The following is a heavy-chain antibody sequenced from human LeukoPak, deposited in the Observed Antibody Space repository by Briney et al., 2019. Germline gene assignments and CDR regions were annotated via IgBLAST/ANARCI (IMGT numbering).Heavy chain of an antibody. Sequence: GALRLSCAASGFTFSGSWMSWVRQAPGKGLEWVANMNQDGSEKDYVDSVKGRFTISRDNAGNSLYLQMGSLRAEDTAVYYCATYTHWVAGDVWGQGTTVTVSS. CDR3: ATYTHWVAGDV. V-gene: IGHV3-7*01. J-gene: IGHJ6*02. CDR1: GFTFSGSW. D-gene: IGHD3-16*01. CDR2: MNQDGSEK.